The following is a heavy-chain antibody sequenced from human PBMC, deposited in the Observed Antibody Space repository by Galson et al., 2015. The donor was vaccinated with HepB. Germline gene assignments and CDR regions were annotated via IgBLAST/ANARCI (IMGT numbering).Heavy chain of an antibody. Sequence: CAISGDSVSSNSAAWNWIRQSPSRGLEWLGRTYYRSKWYNDYAVSVKSRITINPDTSKNQFSLKLSSVTAADTAVYYCAREGDYYDSSGPSDFDYWGQGTLVTVSS. CDR1: GDSVSSNSAA. D-gene: IGHD3-22*01. J-gene: IGHJ4*02. CDR2: TYYRSKWYN. CDR3: AREGDYYDSSGPSDFDY. V-gene: IGHV6-1*01.